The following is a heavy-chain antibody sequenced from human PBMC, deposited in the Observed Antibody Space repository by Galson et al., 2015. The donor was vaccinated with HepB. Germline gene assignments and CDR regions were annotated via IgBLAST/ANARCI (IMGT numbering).Heavy chain of an antibody. D-gene: IGHD3-22*01. CDR3: ARGCHYYDSSGCDL. CDR1: GFTFSSYS. J-gene: IGHJ5*02. CDR2: ISSTSTYI. Sequence: SLRLSCAASGFTFSSYSMNWVRQAPGKGLEWVSAISSTSTYISYADSLEGRFTISRDNARNSLYLQMNSLRAEDTAVYYCARGCHYYDSSGCDLWGQGTLVTVSS. V-gene: IGHV3-21*01.